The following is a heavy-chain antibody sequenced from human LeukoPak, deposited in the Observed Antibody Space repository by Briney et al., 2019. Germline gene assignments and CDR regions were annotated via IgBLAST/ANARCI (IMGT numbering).Heavy chain of an antibody. Sequence: ASVKVSCKASGYTFTRHYMHWVRQAPGQGLEWMGWINPNSGGTNYAQKFQGRVTMTRDTSISTAYMELSRLRSDDTAVYYCAREAPPYYDILTGYYNVRYFDYWGQGTLVTVSS. CDR2: INPNSGGT. CDR3: AREAPPYYDILTGYYNVRYFDY. D-gene: IGHD3-9*01. V-gene: IGHV1-2*02. J-gene: IGHJ4*02. CDR1: GYTFTRHY.